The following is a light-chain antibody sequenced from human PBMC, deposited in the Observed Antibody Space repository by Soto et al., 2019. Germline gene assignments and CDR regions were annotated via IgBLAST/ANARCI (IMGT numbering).Light chain of an antibody. Sequence: EIVMTQSPATLSVSPGERATLSCRASESVGSTLAWYQQKPGQAPRLLIYGASTRATGIPARFSGSGSGTEFNLTISSLQSEDFAVYYCQQYSKWPLTFGGGTKVEIQ. CDR3: QQYSKWPLT. J-gene: IGKJ4*01. CDR1: ESVGST. V-gene: IGKV3-15*01. CDR2: GAS.